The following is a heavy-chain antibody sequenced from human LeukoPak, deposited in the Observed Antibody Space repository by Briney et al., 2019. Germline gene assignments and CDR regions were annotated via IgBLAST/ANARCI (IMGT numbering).Heavy chain of an antibody. J-gene: IGHJ6*03. CDR3: ARGPPGRFLRYYYYMDV. D-gene: IGHD3-3*01. V-gene: IGHV4-34*01. Sequence: GSLRLSCAASGFRFTDYSMSWVRQAPGKGLEWIGEINHSGSTNYNPSLKSRVTISVDTSKNQFSLKLSSVTAADTAVYYCARGPPGRFLRYYYYMDVWGKGTTVTVSS. CDR2: INHSGST. CDR1: GFRFTDYS.